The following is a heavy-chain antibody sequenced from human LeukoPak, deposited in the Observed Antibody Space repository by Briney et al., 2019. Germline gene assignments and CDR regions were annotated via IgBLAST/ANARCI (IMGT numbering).Heavy chain of an antibody. D-gene: IGHD3-3*01. J-gene: IGHJ6*03. CDR2: IYYSGST. Sequence: SETLSLTCTVSGGSISSSSYYWGWIRQPPGKGLEWIGSIYYSGSTHYNPSLKSRVTISVDTSKNQFSLKLSSVTAADTAVYYCARDSVDRDFWSAFSYYYYMDVWGKGTTVTVSS. CDR1: GGSISSSSYY. CDR3: ARDSVDRDFWSAFSYYYYMDV. V-gene: IGHV4-39*07.